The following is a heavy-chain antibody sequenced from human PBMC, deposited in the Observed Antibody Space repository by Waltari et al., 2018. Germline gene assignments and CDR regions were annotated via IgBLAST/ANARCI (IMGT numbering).Heavy chain of an antibody. CDR3: VGKFDGTYFDY. Sequence: EVQLLESGGGLVQPGGSLRLSCAASGFTFSSYAMSWVRQAPGKGLEWVSAIRGSGGSTYYADSVKGRFTISRDNSKNTLYLQMNSLRAEDTAVYYCVGKFDGTYFDYWGQGTLVTVSS. V-gene: IGHV3-23*01. CDR2: IRGSGGST. D-gene: IGHD1-1*01. J-gene: IGHJ4*02. CDR1: GFTFSSYA.